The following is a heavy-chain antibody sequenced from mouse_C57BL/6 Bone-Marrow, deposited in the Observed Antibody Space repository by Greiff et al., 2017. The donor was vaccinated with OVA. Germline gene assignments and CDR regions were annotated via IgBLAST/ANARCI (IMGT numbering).Heavy chain of an antibody. V-gene: IGHV2-2*01. CDR3: ARNEGENLYYFDY. CDR1: GFSLTSYG. Sequence: QVQLKESGPGLVQPSQRLSITCTVSGFSLTSYGVHWVRQSPGKGLEWLGVIWSGGSTDYNAAFISRLSISKDNSKSQVFFKMNSLQADDTAIYYCARNEGENLYYFDYWGQGTTLTVSS. CDR2: IWSGGST. J-gene: IGHJ2*01.